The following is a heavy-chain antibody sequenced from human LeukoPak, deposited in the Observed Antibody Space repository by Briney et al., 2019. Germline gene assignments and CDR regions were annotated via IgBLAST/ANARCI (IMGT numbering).Heavy chain of an antibody. CDR3: ARTLDIVVVPAATRGYYYYMDV. Sequence: ASVKVSCKASGYTFTGYYMHWVRQAPGQGLEWMGWINPNSGGTNYAQKFQGRVTITADKSTSTAYMELSSLRSEDTAVYYCARTLDIVVVPAATRGYYYYMDVWGKGTTVTVSS. CDR1: GYTFTGYY. J-gene: IGHJ6*03. CDR2: INPNSGGT. D-gene: IGHD2-2*01. V-gene: IGHV1-2*02.